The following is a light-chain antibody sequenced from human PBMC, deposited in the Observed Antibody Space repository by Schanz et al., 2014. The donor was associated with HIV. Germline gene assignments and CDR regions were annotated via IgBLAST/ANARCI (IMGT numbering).Light chain of an antibody. Sequence: EIVLTQSPGTLSLSPGERATLSCRASQSVSSNYLAWYQQTPGQAPRLLIFGASNRATGIPARFSGSGSGTDFTLTISSLEPEDFAVYYCQQRSNWPLTFGGGTKVEIK. J-gene: IGKJ4*01. V-gene: IGKV3D-20*02. CDR3: QQRSNWPLT. CDR2: GAS. CDR1: QSVSSNY.